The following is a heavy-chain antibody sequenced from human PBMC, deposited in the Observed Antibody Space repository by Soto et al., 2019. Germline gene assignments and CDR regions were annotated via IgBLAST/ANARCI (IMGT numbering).Heavy chain of an antibody. J-gene: IGHJ2*01. V-gene: IGHV1-8*01. CDR1: GYTFTSYD. D-gene: IGHD5-18*01. CDR2: MKPNSGNT. Sequence: QVQLVQSGAEVKKPGASVKVSCKASGYTFTSYDINWVRQATGQGLEWMGWMKPNSGNTGYAQKFQGRVTMTRNTSISTAYMELSSLRSEDTAVYYCARGLGDTAMFILDWYFDLWGRGTLVTVSS. CDR3: ARGLGDTAMFILDWYFDL.